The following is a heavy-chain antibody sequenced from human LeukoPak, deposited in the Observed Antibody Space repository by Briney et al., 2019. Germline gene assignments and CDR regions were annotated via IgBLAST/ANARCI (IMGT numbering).Heavy chain of an antibody. J-gene: IGHJ4*02. CDR1: GGSISSDNW. CDR3: ARRNYYDSTGYYNN. V-gene: IGHV4-4*02. CDR2: IHQSGST. D-gene: IGHD3-22*01. Sequence: SETLSLTCAVSGGSISSDNWWSWVRQPPGKGLEWVGEIHQSGSTNYNPSLKSRVTITVDKSKSQFSLKLGSVTAADTAVYYCARRNYYDSTGYYNNWGRGTLGTVSS.